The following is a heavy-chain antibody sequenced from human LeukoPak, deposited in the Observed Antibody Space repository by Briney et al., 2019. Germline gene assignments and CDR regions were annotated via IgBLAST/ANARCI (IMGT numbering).Heavy chain of an antibody. V-gene: IGHV4-59*01. CDR3: ARGVYIAAAQYGY. J-gene: IGHJ4*02. D-gene: IGHD6-13*01. CDR2: IYYSGTT. Sequence: PAETLSLTCTVSGGSISNYYWSWIRQPPGKGLEWIGYIYYSGTTNYNPSLKSRVTISVDTSKNQFSLKLNSVTAADTAVYYCARGVYIAAAQYGYWGQGTLVTVSS. CDR1: GGSISNYY.